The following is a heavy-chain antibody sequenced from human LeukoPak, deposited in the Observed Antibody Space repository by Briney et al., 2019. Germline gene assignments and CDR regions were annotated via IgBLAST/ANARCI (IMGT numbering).Heavy chain of an antibody. V-gene: IGHV3-7*01. CDR3: ASEYSGYQSDY. D-gene: IGHD5-12*01. CDR2: IKEDGSDQ. Sequence: GGSLRLSCAASGFMLSSYWMSWVRQAPGKGLEWLANIKEDGSDQYYVDSVKGRFTISRDNAKNSLYPQMNSLRVEDTAVYYCASEYSGYQSDYWGQGTLVTVSS. J-gene: IGHJ4*02. CDR1: GFMLSSYW.